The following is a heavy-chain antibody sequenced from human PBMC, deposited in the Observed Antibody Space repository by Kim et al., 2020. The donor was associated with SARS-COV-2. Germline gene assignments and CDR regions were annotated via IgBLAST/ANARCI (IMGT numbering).Heavy chain of an antibody. CDR2: ISSSSSTI. CDR1: GFTFSSYS. CDR3: ARPRRDAIPVSAFDI. V-gene: IGHV3-48*02. Sequence: GGSLRLSCAASGFTFSSYSMNWVRQAPGKGLEWVSYISSSSSTIYYADSVKGRFTISRDNAKNSLYLQMNSLRDEDTAVYYCARPRRDAIPVSAFDIWGQGTMVTVSS. J-gene: IGHJ3*02. D-gene: IGHD2-8*01.